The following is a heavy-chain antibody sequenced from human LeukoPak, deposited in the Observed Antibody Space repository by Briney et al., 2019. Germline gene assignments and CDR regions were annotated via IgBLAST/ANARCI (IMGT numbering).Heavy chain of an antibody. D-gene: IGHD3-16*01. J-gene: IGHJ3*01. CDR1: RFTFSDYI. Sequence: PGGAPRHSCVPSRFTFSDYILDSGRHAPGEGLWWGGRIRRKRQSYSTEYAASVKGRFPISRDDSKNSLFLDMNSLKTEDTAVYHCSRDGGARDESAFDFCGQGTMVTVSS. CDR3: SRDGGARDESAFDF. CDR2: IRRKRQSYST. V-gene: IGHV3-72*01.